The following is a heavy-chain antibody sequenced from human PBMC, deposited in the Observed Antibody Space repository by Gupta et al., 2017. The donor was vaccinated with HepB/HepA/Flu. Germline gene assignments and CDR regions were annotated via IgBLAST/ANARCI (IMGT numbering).Heavy chain of an antibody. CDR1: GFTFSSYE. CDR2: IRSSGSTI. D-gene: IGHD6-13*01. V-gene: IGHV3-48*03. Sequence: EVQLVESGGGLVQPGGSLRLSCAASGFTFSSYELNWVRQAQGKGLEWVSYIRSSGSTIKYADSVKGRFTISRDNAKNSLFLQMNSLRAEDTAIYYCARDARAASGSPLAFDYWGHGTLVTVSS. CDR3: ARDARAASGSPLAFDY. J-gene: IGHJ4*01.